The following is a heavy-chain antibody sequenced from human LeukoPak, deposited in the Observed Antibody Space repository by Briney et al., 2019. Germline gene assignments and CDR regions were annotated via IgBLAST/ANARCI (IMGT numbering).Heavy chain of an antibody. J-gene: IGHJ6*02. Sequence: ASVKVSCKASGYTFTSYYMHWVRQAPGQGLEWMGIINPSGGSTSYAQKLQGRVTMTRDTSTSTVYMELSSLRSEDTAVYYCARGYSSSWYPGYYYYYGMDVWGQGTTVTVSS. CDR2: INPSGGST. D-gene: IGHD6-13*01. V-gene: IGHV1-46*01. CDR1: GYTFTSYY. CDR3: ARGYSSSWYPGYYYYYGMDV.